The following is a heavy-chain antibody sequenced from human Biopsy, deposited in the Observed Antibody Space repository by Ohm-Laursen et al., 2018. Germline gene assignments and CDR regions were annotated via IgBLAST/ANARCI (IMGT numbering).Heavy chain of an antibody. Sequence: SDTLSLTCAVYGRPLSGYHWTWFRQPPGDGLEWIGEINDGGTTYHNPSIKIRLTILVEPSKNQFSLKVNSVTAADTAVYYCARRRAAPTYWYFDLWGRGTLVTVSS. CDR1: GRPLSGYH. D-gene: IGHD6-13*01. V-gene: IGHV4-34*01. J-gene: IGHJ2*01. CDR3: ARRRAAPTYWYFDL. CDR2: INDGGTT.